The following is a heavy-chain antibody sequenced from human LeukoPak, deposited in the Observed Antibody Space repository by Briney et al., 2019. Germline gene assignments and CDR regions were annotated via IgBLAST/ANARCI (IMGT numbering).Heavy chain of an antibody. J-gene: IGHJ4*02. D-gene: IGHD2-15*01. CDR2: IYPGDPDT. Sequence: GESLKISCKGSGYSFTSYWIGWVRQMPGKGLEWMGIIYPGDPDTRYSPSFQGQVTISADKSISTAYLQWSSLKASDTAMYYCARPRSCSGGSCYWYFDYWGQGTLVTVSS. V-gene: IGHV5-51*01. CDR3: ARPRSCSGGSCYWYFDY. CDR1: GYSFTSYW.